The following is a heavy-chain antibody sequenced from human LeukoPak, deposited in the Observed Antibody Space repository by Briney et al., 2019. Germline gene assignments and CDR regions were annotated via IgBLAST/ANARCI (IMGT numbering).Heavy chain of an antibody. D-gene: IGHD6-13*01. J-gene: IGHJ4*02. CDR2: IYYSGST. CDR1: GGSITSYY. Sequence: PSETLSLTCTVSGGSITSYYWSWIRPPPGKELEWIGYIYYSGSTNDNPSLKSRVTISVDTSKSQFSLKLSSVTAADTAGYYGARLTGIAAAGDYWGQGTLVTASS. V-gene: IGHV4-59*08. CDR3: ARLTGIAAAGDY.